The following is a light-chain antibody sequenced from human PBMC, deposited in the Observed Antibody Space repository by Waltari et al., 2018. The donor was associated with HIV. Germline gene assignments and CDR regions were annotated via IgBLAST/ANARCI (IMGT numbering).Light chain of an antibody. CDR3: QHRSNWPHT. V-gene: IGKV3-11*01. J-gene: IGKJ4*01. CDR2: DAS. CDR1: QSISSY. Sequence: EIVFTQSPATLSLSPGERATLSCRASQSISSYLAWYQQTPGQAPRLLIYDASNRATGIPARFSGSGSGTDFTLTISSLEPEDFAVYHCQHRSNWPHTFGGGTKVEIK.